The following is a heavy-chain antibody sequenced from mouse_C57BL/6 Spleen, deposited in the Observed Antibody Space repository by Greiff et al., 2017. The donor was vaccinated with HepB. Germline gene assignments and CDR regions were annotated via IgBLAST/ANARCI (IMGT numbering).Heavy chain of an antibody. Sequence: EVKLVESGGDLVKPGGSLKLSCAASGFTFSSYGMSWVRQTPDKRLEWVATISSGGSYTYYPDSVKGRFTISRDNAKNTLYLQMSSLKSEDTAMYYCARHILHYSNYPDYWGQGTTLTVSS. CDR3: ARHILHYSNYPDY. CDR1: GFTFSSYG. V-gene: IGHV5-6*02. J-gene: IGHJ2*01. D-gene: IGHD2-5*01. CDR2: ISSGGSYT.